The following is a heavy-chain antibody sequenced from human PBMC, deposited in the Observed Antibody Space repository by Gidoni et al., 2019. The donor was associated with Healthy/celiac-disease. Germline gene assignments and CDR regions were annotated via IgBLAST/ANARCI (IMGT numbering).Heavy chain of an antibody. CDR2: ISYDGSNK. D-gene: IGHD3-9*01. CDR3: AREGFTDGYDILTARRLPFDY. CDR1: GFPSSTYA. Sequence: QVQLVESGGGVVQPGRSLRPSCAASGFPSSTYAMPWVRQAPGKGLEWVAFISYDGSNKYYADSVKGRFTISRDNSKNTLYLQMNSLRAEDTAVYYCAREGFTDGYDILTARRLPFDYWGQGTLVTVSS. V-gene: IGHV3-30*04. J-gene: IGHJ4*02.